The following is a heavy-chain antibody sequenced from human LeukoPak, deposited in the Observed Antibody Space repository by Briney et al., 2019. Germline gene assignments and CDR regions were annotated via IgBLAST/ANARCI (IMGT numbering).Heavy chain of an antibody. J-gene: IGHJ4*02. D-gene: IGHD4-17*01. V-gene: IGHV4-38-2*01. CDR2: IYYSGST. CDR3: ARLTVTPDS. CDR1: GYSISSGYY. Sequence: KPSETLSLTCAVSGYSISSGYYWGWIRQPPGKGLEWIGSIYYSGSTYYNPSLKGRVTISVDTSKNQFSLKLSSVTAADTAVYYCARLTVTPDSWGQGTLVTVSS.